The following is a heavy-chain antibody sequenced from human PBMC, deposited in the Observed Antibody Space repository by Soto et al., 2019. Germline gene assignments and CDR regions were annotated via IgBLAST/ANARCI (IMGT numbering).Heavy chain of an antibody. CDR2: IIPISETT. CDR1: GGTFSSLD. Sequence: SLKVSCKASGGTFSSLDINWVRQAPGQGLEWMGGIIPISETTNYAQIFQGRVSIVADKSTSTAYMELSRLRSEDTAVYYCARALLSHSYDSGGYDSYFHAMDVWGQGTPVTVSS. J-gene: IGHJ6*02. CDR3: ARALLSHSYDSGGYDSYFHAMDV. D-gene: IGHD3-22*01. V-gene: IGHV1-69*06.